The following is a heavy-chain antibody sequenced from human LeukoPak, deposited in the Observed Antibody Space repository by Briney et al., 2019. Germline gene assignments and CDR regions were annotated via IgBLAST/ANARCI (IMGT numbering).Heavy chain of an antibody. Sequence: VASVKVSCKASGYTFTGYHIHWVRQAPGQGLEWMGRINPYSGDTNFAQKFQGRVAVTRDTSITTAYMDLSSLTPDDTAVYFCARDQGSLTRSWYTGYWGQGTQVTVSS. D-gene: IGHD6-13*01. CDR3: ARDQGSLTRSWYTGY. J-gene: IGHJ4*02. V-gene: IGHV1-2*06. CDR2: INPYSGDT. CDR1: GYTFTGYH.